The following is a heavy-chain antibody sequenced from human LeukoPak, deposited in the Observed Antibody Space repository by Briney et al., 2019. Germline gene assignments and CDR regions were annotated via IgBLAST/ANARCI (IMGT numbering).Heavy chain of an antibody. V-gene: IGHV3-7*01. CDR2: INQDGSVK. J-gene: IGHJ4*02. Sequence: GGSLRLSCAASRFTFSNVWMNWVRLPPGKGLEWVAGINQDGSVKYYVDSVKGRFTISRDNPNNSLYLQMNSLRVEDTAIYYCVKVAKYYYGSETYYFFEHWGQGTPVTASS. CDR3: VKVAKYYYGSETYYFFEH. CDR1: RFTFSNVW. D-gene: IGHD3-10*01.